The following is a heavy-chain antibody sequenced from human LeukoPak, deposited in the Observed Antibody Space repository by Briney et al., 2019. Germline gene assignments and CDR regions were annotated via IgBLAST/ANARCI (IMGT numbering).Heavy chain of an antibody. CDR3: ARICCGHSGSLCYNH. CDR1: GVSINDYY. J-gene: IGHJ4*02. V-gene: IGHV4-34*01. D-gene: IGHD2-15*01. Sequence: PSETLSLTCGVFGVSINDYYWSWIRQSPGKGLEWIGEISHTEGTRYNPSLESRVTISVGTSENQLSLKLIFVTAADTAVYYCARICCGHSGSLCYNHWGLGTLVTVSS. CDR2: ISHTEGT.